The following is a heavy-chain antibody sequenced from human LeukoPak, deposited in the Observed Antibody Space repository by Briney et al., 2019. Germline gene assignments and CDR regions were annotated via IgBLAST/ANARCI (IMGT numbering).Heavy chain of an antibody. CDR1: GGSISSSSYY. D-gene: IGHD6-19*01. V-gene: IGHV4-39*07. J-gene: IGHJ4*02. Sequence: SETLSLTCTVSGGSISSSSYYWGWIRQPPGKGLEWIGEINHSGSTNYHPSIKSRVPISVDTSKNQLSLKLSSVPAADTAVYYCARGKWLDNYWCQGNLVTVSS. CDR3: ARGKWLDNY. CDR2: INHSGST.